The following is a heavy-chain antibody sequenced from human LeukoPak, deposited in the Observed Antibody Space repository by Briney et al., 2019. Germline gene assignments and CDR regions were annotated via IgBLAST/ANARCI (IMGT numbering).Heavy chain of an antibody. V-gene: IGHV3-21*04. Sequence: PGGSLRLSCAASGFTFSSYSMNWVRQAPGKGLEWVSSISSSSSYIYYADSVKGRFTISRDNAKNSLYLQMNSLRTEDTALYYCAKVNTAMESPDYWGQGTLVTVSS. D-gene: IGHD5-18*01. CDR1: GFTFSSYS. CDR3: AKVNTAMESPDY. J-gene: IGHJ4*02. CDR2: ISSSSSYI.